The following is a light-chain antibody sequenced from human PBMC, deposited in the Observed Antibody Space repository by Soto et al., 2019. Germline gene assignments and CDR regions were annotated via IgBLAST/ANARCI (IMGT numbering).Light chain of an antibody. CDR1: QSLLDSDDGNTY. J-gene: IGKJ1*01. V-gene: IGKV2-40*01. CDR3: QHYNNWPPGRT. Sequence: DIVMTQTPLSLPVTPGEPASISCGSSQSLLDSDDGNTYLDWYLQKPGQAPRLLIYGASTRATGIPARFSGSGSGTEFNLTISSLQSEDYALYYCQHYNNWPPGRTFGQGTKVDI. CDR2: GAS.